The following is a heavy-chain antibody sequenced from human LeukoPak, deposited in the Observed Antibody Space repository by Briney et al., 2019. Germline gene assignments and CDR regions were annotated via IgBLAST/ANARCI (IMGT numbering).Heavy chain of an antibody. J-gene: IGHJ4*02. CDR1: GCTFSGYY. V-gene: IGHV1-2*02. Sequence: ASVKVSCKASGCTFSGYYMHWVRQAPGQGLEWMGWINPNNGGTNYAQKFQGRVPMTSDASVNTAYMQLSRLKSDDTAIYYCARGEAPEDKWGQGTLVTVSS. CDR2: INPNNGGT. CDR3: ARGEAPEDK.